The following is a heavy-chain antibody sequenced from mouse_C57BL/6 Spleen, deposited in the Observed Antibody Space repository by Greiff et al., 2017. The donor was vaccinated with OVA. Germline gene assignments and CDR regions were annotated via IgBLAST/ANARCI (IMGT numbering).Heavy chain of an antibody. CDR2: ISSGGDYI. V-gene: IGHV5-9-1*02. J-gene: IGHJ2*01. CDR3: TREGRITTVVAGFDY. D-gene: IGHD1-1*01. Sequence: EVQLQQSGEGLVKPGGSLKLSCAASGFTFSSYAMSWVRQTPEKRLEWVAYISSGGDYIYYADNVKGRFTISRDNARNTLYLQMSSLKSEDTAMYYCTREGRITTVVAGFDYWGQGTTLTVSS. CDR1: GFTFSSYA.